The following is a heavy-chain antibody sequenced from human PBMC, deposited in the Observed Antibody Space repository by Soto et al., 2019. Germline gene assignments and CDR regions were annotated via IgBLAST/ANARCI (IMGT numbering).Heavy chain of an antibody. CDR3: ARLTSGPVYFDY. Sequence: QVQLQESAPGLVKPSQTLSLTCTVSGGSISSGGYYRSWIRQHPGKGLEWIGYLYYSGSTKYNPSLKSRLTTSVDTSKNQFSLKLSSVTAADTAVYYCARLTSGPVYFDYWGQGTLVTVSS. CDR2: LYYSGST. CDR1: GGSISSGGYY. D-gene: IGHD3-10*01. V-gene: IGHV4-31*03. J-gene: IGHJ4*02.